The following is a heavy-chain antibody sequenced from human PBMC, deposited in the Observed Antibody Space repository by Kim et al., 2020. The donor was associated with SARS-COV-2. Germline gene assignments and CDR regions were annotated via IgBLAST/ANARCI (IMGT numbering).Heavy chain of an antibody. V-gene: IGHV3-48*03. CDR3: ARDKYTLDSSGYYYYGMDV. CDR1: GFTFSSYE. CDR2: ISSSGSTI. J-gene: IGHJ6*02. Sequence: GGSLRLSCAASGFTFSSYEMNWVRQAPGKGLEWVSYISSSGSTIYYADSVKGRFTISRDNAKNSLYLQMNSLRAEDTAVYYCARDKYTLDSSGYYYYGMDVWGQGTTVTVSS. D-gene: IGHD3-22*01.